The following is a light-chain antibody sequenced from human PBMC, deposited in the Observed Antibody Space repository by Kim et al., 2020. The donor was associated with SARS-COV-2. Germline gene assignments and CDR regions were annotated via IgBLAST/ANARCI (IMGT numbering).Light chain of an antibody. Sequence: IVLTQSPGTLYLSPGERATLSCRASQSISSNFPSCYQQRPDQPPTLINYGSTTRATVIPGMISGSGSGAVFRLTISRLYPEVFALYCWQFYGCSPLYTCGRATVLEIK. CDR3: QFYGCSPLYT. CDR2: GST. V-gene: IGKV3-20*01. CDR1: QSISSNF. J-gene: IGKJ2*01.